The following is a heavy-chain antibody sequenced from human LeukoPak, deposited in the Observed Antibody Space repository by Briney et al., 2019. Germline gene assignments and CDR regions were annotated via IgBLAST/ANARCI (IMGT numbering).Heavy chain of an antibody. D-gene: IGHD3-9*01. J-gene: IGHJ4*02. CDR2: INPNSGGT. Sequence: ASVKVSCKASGYTFTGYYMHWVRQAPGQGLEWMGWINPNSGGTNYAQKFQGRVTMTRDTSISTAYMELSRLRSDDTAGYCCARVTAYYDILTGYWVQRDFDYWGQGTLVTVSS. CDR3: ARVTAYYDILTGYWVQRDFDY. V-gene: IGHV1-2*02. CDR1: GYTFTGYY.